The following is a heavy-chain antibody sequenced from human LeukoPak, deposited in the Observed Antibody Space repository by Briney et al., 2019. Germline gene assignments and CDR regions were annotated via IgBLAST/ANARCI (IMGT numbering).Heavy chain of an antibody. D-gene: IGHD1-26*01. CDR3: ARARETVGIDY. CDR2: MNPNSGNT. Sequence: ASVKVSCKASGFSFSSYYMHWVRQATGQGLEWMGWMNPNSGNTGYAQKFQGRVTITRNTSISTAYMELSSLRSEDTAVYYCARARETVGIDYWGQGTLVTVSS. CDR1: GFSFSSYY. J-gene: IGHJ4*02. V-gene: IGHV1-8*03.